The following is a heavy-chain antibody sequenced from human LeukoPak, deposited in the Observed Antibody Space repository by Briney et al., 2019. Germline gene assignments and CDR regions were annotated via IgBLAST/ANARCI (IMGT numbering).Heavy chain of an antibody. Sequence: GASVKVSCKASGYTFTSYDINWVRQATGQGLEWMGWINPNSGGTDYAQTFQGRVTMTRDTSISTAYMELNRLKSDDTAVYYCVRGGALYYDFWDWGQGTLVTVSS. CDR3: VRGGALYYDFWD. D-gene: IGHD3-3*01. CDR1: GYTFTSYD. J-gene: IGHJ4*02. CDR2: INPNSGGT. V-gene: IGHV1-2*02.